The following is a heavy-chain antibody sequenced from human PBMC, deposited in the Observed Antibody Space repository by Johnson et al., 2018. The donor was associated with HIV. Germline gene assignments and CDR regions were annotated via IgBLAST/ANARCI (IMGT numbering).Heavy chain of an antibody. CDR1: GFTFSSYG. CDR2: IWYDGSNK. Sequence: QMLLVESGGGVVQPGRSLRLSCAASGFTFSSYGMHWVRQAPGKGLEWVAVIWYDGSNKYYADSVKGRFTISRDNSKNTLYLQMNSRRAEATAVYYCAKDLRSGNRREAFDIWGQGTMVTVSS. J-gene: IGHJ3*02. CDR3: AKDLRSGNRREAFDI. D-gene: IGHD1-14*01. V-gene: IGHV3-33*06.